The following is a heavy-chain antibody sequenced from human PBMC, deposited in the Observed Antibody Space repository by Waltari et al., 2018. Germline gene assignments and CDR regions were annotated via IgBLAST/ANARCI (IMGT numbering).Heavy chain of an antibody. D-gene: IGHD2-21*01. CDR2: IHYSGST. CDR1: GESFSGHF. J-gene: IGHJ4*01. CDR3: ARYGEVPPNYFFDY. Sequence: QVQLHQWGAGLLKPSETLSLTCAVSGESFSGHFWSAIRQSPGKGLEWVGAIHYSGSTNYHPSLKSRLSLSVDTTKKQCSLRLTSVTAADTGVYFCARYGEVPPNYFFDYWGQGTLVTVSS. V-gene: IGHV4-34*01.